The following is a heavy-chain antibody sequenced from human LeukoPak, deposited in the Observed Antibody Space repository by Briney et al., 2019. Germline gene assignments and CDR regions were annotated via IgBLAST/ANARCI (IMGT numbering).Heavy chain of an antibody. CDR1: GFTFSSFD. J-gene: IGHJ6*03. V-gene: IGHV3-13*01. D-gene: IGHD1-1*01. CDR2: IGTASDT. Sequence: GGSLRLSCAASGFTFSSFDMHWVRQPTGEGLEWVSTIGTASDTYYPGSVEGRFTLSRDNAKNSLYLQMNSLTAGDTAVYYCARGPPRGKYYYMDVWGKGTTVTVSS. CDR3: ARGPPRGKYYYMDV.